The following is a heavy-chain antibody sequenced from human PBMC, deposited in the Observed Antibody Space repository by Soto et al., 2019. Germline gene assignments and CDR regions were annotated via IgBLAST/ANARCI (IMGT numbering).Heavy chain of an antibody. V-gene: IGHV3-53*01. J-gene: IGHJ4*02. D-gene: IGHD2-21*01. CDR1: GFSVSSTY. CDR3: ARGAYAGGQFDF. CDR2: IYSGGST. Sequence: GGSLRLSCAASGFSVSSTYMSWVRQAPGKGLEWVSVIYSGGSTSYADSVKGRFTISRDTSKNTLYLQMNSLRAEDTAVYYCARGAYAGGQFDFWGQGTLVTSPQ.